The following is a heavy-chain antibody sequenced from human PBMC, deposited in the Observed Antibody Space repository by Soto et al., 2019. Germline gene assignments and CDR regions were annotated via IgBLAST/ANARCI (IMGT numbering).Heavy chain of an antibody. Sequence: SETLSLTCSVSGGSISSSSYFWGWIRQPPGKGLEWIGSIYYSGSTYYNPSLKSRVTVSVDTSKNQFSLKLSSVTAADTAVYYCARSLSDSSSWYTYYYYGMDVWGQGTTVTVSS. D-gene: IGHD6-13*01. CDR1: GGSISSSSYF. V-gene: IGHV4-39*01. CDR2: IYYSGST. J-gene: IGHJ6*02. CDR3: ARSLSDSSSWYTYYYYGMDV.